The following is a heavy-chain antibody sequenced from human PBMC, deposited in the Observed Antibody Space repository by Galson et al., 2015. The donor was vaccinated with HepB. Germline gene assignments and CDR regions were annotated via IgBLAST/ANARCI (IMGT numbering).Heavy chain of an antibody. CDR1: GYTFTSYY. CDR3: AREVGQLVQDYDAFDI. Sequence: SVKVSCKASGYTFTSYYMHWVRQAPGQGLEWMGWINTNTGNPTYAQGFTGRFVFSLDTSVSTAYLQISSLKAEDTAVYYCAREVGQLVQDYDAFDIWGQGTMVTVSS. D-gene: IGHD6-13*01. J-gene: IGHJ3*02. V-gene: IGHV7-4-1*02. CDR2: INTNTGNP.